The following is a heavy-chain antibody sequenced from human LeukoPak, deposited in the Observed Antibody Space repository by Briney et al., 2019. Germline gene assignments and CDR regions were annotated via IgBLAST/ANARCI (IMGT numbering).Heavy chain of an antibody. Sequence: ASVKVSCKTSGYTFTGNFMHWVRRAPGQGPEWMRRINPNNGDTNYAQKFQGRVTMTRVTSITTAYMELSSLRSDDTAVYYCARTRGTHISMAYLDSWGQGTLVTVSS. V-gene: IGHV1-2*06. D-gene: IGHD2/OR15-2a*01. CDR1: GYTFTGNF. CDR3: ARTRGTHISMAYLDS. CDR2: INPNNGDT. J-gene: IGHJ4*02.